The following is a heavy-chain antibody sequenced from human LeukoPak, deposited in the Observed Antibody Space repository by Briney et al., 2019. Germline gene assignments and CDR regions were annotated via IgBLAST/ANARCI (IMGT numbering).Heavy chain of an antibody. V-gene: IGHV1-2*04. CDR2: INPNSGGT. CDR1: GYTFTGYY. CDR3: ARGPPAYIVVVPAAMIEDKIDP. Sequence: ASVKVSCKATGYTFTGYYMHWGRQAPGQGLEWMGWINPNSGGTNYEHKFHSWVTMTTVNTINTAYMQLRRLISDDTAVYYCARGPPAYIVVVPAAMIEDKIDPGGQGTLVTVSS. D-gene: IGHD2-2*01. J-gene: IGHJ5*02.